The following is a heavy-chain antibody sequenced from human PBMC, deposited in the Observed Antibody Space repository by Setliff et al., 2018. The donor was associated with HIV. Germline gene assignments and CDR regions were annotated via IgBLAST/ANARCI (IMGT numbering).Heavy chain of an antibody. CDR1: GFNVSNYW. CDR2: INQDGSEK. D-gene: IGHD6-6*01. V-gene: IGHV3-7*03. CDR3: ARDGASLAARTYNYYYMDV. Sequence: GGSLRLSCAASGFNVSNYWMSWVRQAPGKGLEWVANINQDGSEKYYVDSVKGRFTISRDNAKNSLYLEMNSLRAEDTAVYYCARDGASLAARTYNYYYMDVWGKGTTVTVSS. J-gene: IGHJ6*03.